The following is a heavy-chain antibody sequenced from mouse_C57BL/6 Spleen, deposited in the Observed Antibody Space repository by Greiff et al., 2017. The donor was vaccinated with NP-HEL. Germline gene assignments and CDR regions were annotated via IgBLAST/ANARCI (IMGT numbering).Heavy chain of an antibody. Sequence: QVQLQQPGAELVKPGASVKLSCKASGYTFTSYWMQWVKQRPGQGLEWIGEIDPSDSYTNYNQKFKGKATLTVDTSSSTAYMQLSSLTSEDSAVYYCARSDYSNSLDYWGQGTSVTVSS. V-gene: IGHV1-50*01. CDR3: ARSDYSNSLDY. CDR1: GYTFTSYW. D-gene: IGHD2-5*01. J-gene: IGHJ4*01. CDR2: IDPSDSYT.